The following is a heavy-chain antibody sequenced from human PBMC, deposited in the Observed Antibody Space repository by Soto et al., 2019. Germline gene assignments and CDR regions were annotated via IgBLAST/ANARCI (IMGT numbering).Heavy chain of an antibody. CDR1: GFSLNNYW. V-gene: IGHV3-74*01. J-gene: IGHJ4*02. CDR2: IYRDGTT. D-gene: IGHD6-13*01. Sequence: EVHLEESGGGLFQPGGSLRLTCAVSGFSLNNYWMHWVRQRPGKGLVWVARIYRDGTTSYADSVKGRFTISRDNAKNTVAPQMNHPKGGGTAVYYCIKRNNWYGNFDYWGQGTLVTVSS. CDR3: IKRNNWYGNFDY.